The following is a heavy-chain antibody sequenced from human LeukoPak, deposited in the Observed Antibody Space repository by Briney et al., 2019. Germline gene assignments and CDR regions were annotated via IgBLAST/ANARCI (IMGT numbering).Heavy chain of an antibody. V-gene: IGHV3-23*01. D-gene: IGHD6-13*01. J-gene: IGHJ4*02. CDR2: IGGSGDTT. Sequence: GGSLRLSCAASGFTFSNYAMSWVRQAPGKGLGWVSAIGGSGDTTSYADSVKGRFTISRDNSKNTLYLQMNSLRAEDTAVYYCARGISSSWPLWFDYWGQGALVTVSS. CDR1: GFTFSNYA. CDR3: ARGISSSWPLWFDY.